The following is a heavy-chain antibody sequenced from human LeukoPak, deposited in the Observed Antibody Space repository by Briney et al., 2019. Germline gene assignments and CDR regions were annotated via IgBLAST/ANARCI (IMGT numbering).Heavy chain of an antibody. D-gene: IGHD3-22*01. V-gene: IGHV3-48*04. J-gene: IGHJ3*02. CDR1: GFAFSNYW. CDR3: AKVRSGYYYRDALDI. Sequence: GGSLRLSCAASGFAFSNYWMTWVRQAPGKGLEWVSYISSSGTTTYFADSVKGRFTISRDNAKNSLYLQMNSLRAEDTAVYYCAKVRSGYYYRDALDIWGQGTMVTVSS. CDR2: ISSSGTTT.